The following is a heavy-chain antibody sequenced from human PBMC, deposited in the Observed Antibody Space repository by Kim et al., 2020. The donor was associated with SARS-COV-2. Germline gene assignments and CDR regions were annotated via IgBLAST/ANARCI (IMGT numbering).Heavy chain of an antibody. J-gene: IGHJ6*02. CDR2: IYYSGST. V-gene: IGHV4-39*01. D-gene: IGHD2-15*01. Sequence: SETLSLTCTVSGGSISSSSYYWGWIRQPPGKGLEWIGSIYYSGSTYYNPSLKSRVTISVDTSKNQFSLKLSSVTAADTAVYYCARHPRSQLIAAHLGGGPKIRGGMDVWGQGTTVTVSS. CDR3: ARHPRSQLIAAHLGGGPKIRGGMDV. CDR1: GGSISSSSYY.